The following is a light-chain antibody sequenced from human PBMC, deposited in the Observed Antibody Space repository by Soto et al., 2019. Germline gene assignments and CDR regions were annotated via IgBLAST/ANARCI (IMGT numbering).Light chain of an antibody. CDR3: QHTYNIPLT. CDR1: QSISTL. J-gene: IGKJ1*01. V-gene: IGKV1-39*01. Sequence: DIQMTQSPSSLSASVGDRVTITCRASQSISTLLNWYQQKPGKAPKLLIYAASSLQSGVPSRFSGSGSETDFTLTITSLQSEDFATYYCQHTYNIPLTFGQGTKVEIK. CDR2: AAS.